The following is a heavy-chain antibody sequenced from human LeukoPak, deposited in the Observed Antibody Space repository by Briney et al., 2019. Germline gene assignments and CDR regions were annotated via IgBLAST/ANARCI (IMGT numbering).Heavy chain of an antibody. V-gene: IGHV3-66*01. CDR2: IYSGGSI. CDR1: GFTVSSNY. Sequence: GGSLRLSCAASGFTVSSNYMSWVRQAPGKGLEWVSVIYSGGSIFYADSVKGRFTISRDNSKNTVYLQMNSLRAEDTAVYYCAILFDSPNNWFDPWGQGTLVTVSS. J-gene: IGHJ5*02. D-gene: IGHD2-21*01. CDR3: AILFDSPNNWFDP.